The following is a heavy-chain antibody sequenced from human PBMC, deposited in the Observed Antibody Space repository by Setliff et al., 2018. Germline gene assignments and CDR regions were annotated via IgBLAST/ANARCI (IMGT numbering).Heavy chain of an antibody. V-gene: IGHV1-46*01. CDR1: GYTFTSHY. Sequence: GASVKVSCKASGYTFTSHYMHWVRQAPGLGLEWMGTINPSSGRTSYAQKFQGRVTMTRDTSTSTVYMDMSSLRSEDTAVYYCAGDGFPYHYEGAFDIWGQGTMVTVSS. CDR3: AGDGFPYHYEGAFDI. D-gene: IGHD3-22*01. J-gene: IGHJ3*02. CDR2: INPSSGRT.